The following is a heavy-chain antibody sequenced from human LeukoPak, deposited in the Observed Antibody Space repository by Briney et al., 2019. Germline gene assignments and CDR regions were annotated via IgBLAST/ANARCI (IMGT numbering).Heavy chain of an antibody. V-gene: IGHV3-74*01. CDR2: FYSDGSRT. J-gene: IGHJ3*02. Sequence: GGSLRLSCAASGFTFSSYSMNWVRQAPGKGLVWVSRFYSDGSRTNYADSVKGRFAISGDNAKNTQYLQMNSLRAEDTAVYYCARSGRGGAFDIWGQGTMVTVSS. CDR3: ARSGRGGAFDI. D-gene: IGHD1-26*01. CDR1: GFTFSSYS.